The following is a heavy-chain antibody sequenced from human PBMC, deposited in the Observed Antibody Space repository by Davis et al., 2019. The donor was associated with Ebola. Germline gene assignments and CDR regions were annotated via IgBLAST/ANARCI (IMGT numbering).Heavy chain of an antibody. CDR2: IYSSGST. Sequence: SETLSLTCTVSGGSISSYYWSWIRQVPEKGLEWIGNIYSSGSTNYNPSLKSRVTISVDTSKNQFSLKVNSVTAADTAVYYCARDSAIWGQGALVIVSS. D-gene: IGHD2-2*02. CDR3: ARDSAI. V-gene: IGHV4-59*01. CDR1: GGSISSYY. J-gene: IGHJ4*02.